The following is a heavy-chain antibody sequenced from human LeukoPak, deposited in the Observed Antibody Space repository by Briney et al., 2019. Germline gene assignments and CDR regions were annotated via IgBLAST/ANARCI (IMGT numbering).Heavy chain of an antibody. CDR2: INSDGSST. V-gene: IGHV3-74*01. Sequence: PGGSLRLSCAASGFTFSSYWMHWVRQAPGKGLVWVSRINSDGSSTSYADSVKGRFTISRHNSKNTLYLQMNSLRAEDTAVYYCARAPEWLIFDYWGQGTLVTVSS. CDR1: GFTFSSYW. CDR3: ARAPEWLIFDY. D-gene: IGHD6-19*01. J-gene: IGHJ4*02.